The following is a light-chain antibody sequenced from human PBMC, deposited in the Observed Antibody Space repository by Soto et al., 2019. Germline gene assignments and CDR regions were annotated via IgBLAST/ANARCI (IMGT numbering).Light chain of an antibody. V-gene: IGKV1-39*01. CDR1: QTINNN. J-gene: IGKJ5*01. CDR2: GAS. Sequence: IQMTQSPSSLSASVGASFTITCRGRQTINNNLNWYQQKPGKAPKLLIYGASSLQSGVPSRFSGSGSWTEFTLTISSLKPQDFATYYCQQSYSILPITFGHGTRLEIK. CDR3: QQSYSILPIT.